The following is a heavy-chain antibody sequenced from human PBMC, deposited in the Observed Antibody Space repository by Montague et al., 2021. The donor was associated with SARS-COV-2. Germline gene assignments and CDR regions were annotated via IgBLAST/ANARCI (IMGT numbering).Heavy chain of an antibody. V-gene: IGHV3-23*01. D-gene: IGHD1-26*01. Sequence: STYYADSVKGRFTISRDNSKNTLYLQINSLRAEDTAVYYCAKDSGSSMDYYYGMDVWGKGTTVTVS. CDR3: AKDSGSSMDYYYGMDV. J-gene: IGHJ6*04. CDR2: ST.